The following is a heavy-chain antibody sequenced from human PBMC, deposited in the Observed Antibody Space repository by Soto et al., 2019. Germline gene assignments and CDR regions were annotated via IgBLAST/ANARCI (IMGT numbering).Heavy chain of an antibody. V-gene: IGHV1-18*01. CDR1: GYTFTSYG. J-gene: IGHJ4*02. Sequence: QVQLVQSGAEVKKPGASVKVSCKASGYTFTSYGISWVRQAPGQGLEWMGWISAYNGNTNYAQKLQGRATMTTDTSTSIAYMELRGLSSDDTAVYYCARDLAVGLVDYWGQGTLVTVSS. D-gene: IGHD6-19*01. CDR2: ISAYNGNT. CDR3: ARDLAVGLVDY.